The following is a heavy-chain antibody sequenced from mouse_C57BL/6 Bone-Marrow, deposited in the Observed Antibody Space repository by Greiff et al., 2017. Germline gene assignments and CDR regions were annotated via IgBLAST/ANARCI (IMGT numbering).Heavy chain of an antibody. CDR1: GFSLTSYC. CDR2: IWRGGST. V-gene: IGHV2-5*01. CDR3: ATYYYGSSHWYFDV. J-gene: IGHJ1*03. D-gene: IGHD1-1*01. Sequence: VKLVESGPGLVQPSQSLSITCTVSGFSLTSYCVNWVRQSPGKGLEWLGVIWRGGSTDYNAAFMSRLSITTDNSKSQVFFKMNSRQADDTAIYYCATYYYGSSHWYFDVWGTGTTVTVSS.